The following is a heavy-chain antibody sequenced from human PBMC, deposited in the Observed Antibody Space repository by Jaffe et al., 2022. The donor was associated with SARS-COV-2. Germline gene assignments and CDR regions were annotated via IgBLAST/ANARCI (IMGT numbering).Heavy chain of an antibody. J-gene: IGHJ6*03. CDR1: GYTFTSYD. CDR2: MNPNSGNT. Sequence: QVQLVQSGAEVKKPGASVKVSCKASGYTFTSYDINWVRQATGQGLEWMGWMNPNSGNTGYAQKFQGRVTMTRNTSISTAYMELSSLRSEDTAVYYCARGFNRIYDILTVRGYYYYYMDVWGKGTTVTVSS. V-gene: IGHV1-8*01. D-gene: IGHD3-9*01. CDR3: ARGFNRIYDILTVRGYYYYYMDV.